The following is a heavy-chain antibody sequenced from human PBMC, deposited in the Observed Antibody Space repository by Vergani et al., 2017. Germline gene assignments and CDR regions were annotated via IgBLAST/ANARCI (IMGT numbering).Heavy chain of an antibody. V-gene: IGHV3-7*03. CDR3: ARRPPGSDSYYFDY. D-gene: IGHD3/OR15-3a*01. J-gene: IGHJ4*02. Sequence: EVQLVESGGGLVKPGGSLRLSCAASGFTFSCYSMNWVRQAPGKGLEWVANMTQVGSEKYYVDSVKGRFTISRDNAKNSMYLQMNRLRAEDTAVYYCARRPPGSDSYYFDYWGQGTLVTVSS. CDR1: GFTFSCYS. CDR2: MTQVGSEK.